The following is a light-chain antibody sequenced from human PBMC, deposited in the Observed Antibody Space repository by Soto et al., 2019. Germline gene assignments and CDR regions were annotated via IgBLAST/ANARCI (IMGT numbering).Light chain of an antibody. CDR3: QSSDSSLSGVV. V-gene: IGLV1-40*01. CDR2: GNS. CDR1: SSNNGAGYD. Sequence: QSVLTQPPSVSGAPGQRVSISCTGSSSNNGAGYDVHWYQQLPGTAPKLLIYGNSNRPSGVPDRFSGSKSGTSASLAITGLQAEDEADYYCQSSDSSLSGVVFGGGTKLTVL. J-gene: IGLJ2*01.